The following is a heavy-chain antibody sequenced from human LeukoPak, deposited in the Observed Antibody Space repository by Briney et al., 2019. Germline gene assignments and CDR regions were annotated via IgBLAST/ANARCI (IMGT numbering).Heavy chain of an antibody. CDR1: GFTFSNYW. CDR3: ARLAAPEDY. J-gene: IGHJ4*02. CDR2: IKPDGSET. V-gene: IGHV3-7*03. Sequence: PGGSLRLSCAASGFTFSNYWMSWVRQAPEKGLEWVANIKPDGSETYSVDSVKGRFTISRDNAKNSLYLQMNSLRAEDTAVYYCARLAAPEDYWGQGTLVTVSS. D-gene: IGHD6-13*01.